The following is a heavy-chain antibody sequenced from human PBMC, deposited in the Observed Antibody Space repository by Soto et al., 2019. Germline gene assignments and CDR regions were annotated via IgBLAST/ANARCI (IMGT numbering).Heavy chain of an antibody. D-gene: IGHD7-27*01. CDR3: ARGPRNWGVDY. CDR2: MNPNNGNT. Sequence: GASVKVSCKAAAYTFTSYDINWVRQATGQDFEWMGWMNPNNGNTAYAQKFQGRVTMTGDTSKSTAFMELSSLTSEDTAVYYCARGPRNWGVDYWGQGILVTVSS. CDR1: AYTFTSYD. V-gene: IGHV1-8*01. J-gene: IGHJ4*02.